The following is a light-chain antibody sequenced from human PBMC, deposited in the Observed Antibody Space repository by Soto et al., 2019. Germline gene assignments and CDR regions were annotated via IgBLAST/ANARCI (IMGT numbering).Light chain of an antibody. J-gene: IGKJ1*01. CDR1: QSVSNKY. CDR3: QQYGSSPWT. CDR2: GAS. V-gene: IGKV3-20*01. Sequence: EISLTPAPGTLSFSLWEVATLSCPASQSVSNKYLAWYQQKPGQAPRLLIYGASSRATGIPDRFSGSGSGTDFTLTISRLEPEDFAVYYCQQYGSSPWTFGQGTKVDIK.